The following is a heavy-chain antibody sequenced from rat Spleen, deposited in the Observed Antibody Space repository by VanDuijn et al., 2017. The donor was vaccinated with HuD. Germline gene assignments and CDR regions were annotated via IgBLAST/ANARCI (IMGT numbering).Heavy chain of an antibody. CDR3: TSPFRWFAY. CDR2: IWSGGST. CDR1: GFSLTSYG. V-gene: IGHV2-15*01. Sequence: QVQLKESGPGLVQPSRTLSLTCTVSGFSLTSYGVSWVRQPPGKGLEWIAAIWSGGSTYYNSALKSRLSISRDTSKSQVFLKMNSLQTEDTAIYFCTSPFRWFAYWGQGVMVTVSS. J-gene: IGHJ2*01.